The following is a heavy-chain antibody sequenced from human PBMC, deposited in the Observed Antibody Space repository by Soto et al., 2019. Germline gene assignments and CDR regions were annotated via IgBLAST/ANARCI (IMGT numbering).Heavy chain of an antibody. CDR2: IYHSGST. CDR3: ARGRAGYCSSTSCYPSGRYYYCYGMDV. D-gene: IGHD2-2*01. J-gene: IGHJ6*02. V-gene: IGHV4-30-2*01. Sequence: SETLSLTCAVSGGSISSGGYSWSWIRRPPGKGLEWIGYIYHSGSTYYNPSLKSRVTISVDRSKNQFSLKLSSVTAADTAVYYCARGRAGYCSSTSCYPSGRYYYCYGMDVWGQGTTVTVSS. CDR1: GGSISSGGYS.